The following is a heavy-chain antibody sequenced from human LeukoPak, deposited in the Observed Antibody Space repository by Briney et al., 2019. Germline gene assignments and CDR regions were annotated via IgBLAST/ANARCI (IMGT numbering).Heavy chain of an antibody. CDR1: GFTFSRYG. D-gene: IGHD4-17*01. J-gene: IGHJ3*02. V-gene: IGHV3-33*01. Sequence: GGSLRLSCAASGFTFSRYGMHWVRQAPGKGLEWVTVIWYDGSNENYADFVKGRFTISRDNSKNTLYLQMNSLRAEDTAMYYCVRNTVTDDGFDIWGQGTMVTVSS. CDR2: IWYDGSNE. CDR3: VRNTVTDDGFDI.